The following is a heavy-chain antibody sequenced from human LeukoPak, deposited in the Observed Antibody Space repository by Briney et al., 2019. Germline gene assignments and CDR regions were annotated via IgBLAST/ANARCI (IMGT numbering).Heavy chain of an antibody. Sequence: PGGSLRLSCAASGFTFSSYAMSWVRQAPGKGLEWVSAIRGSGGSTYYADSVKGRFTISRDNSKNTLYLQMNSLRAEDTAVYYCAKDRKRYSEYSSSWDYWGQGTLVTVSS. D-gene: IGHD6-6*01. CDR2: IRGSGGST. CDR1: GFTFSSYA. CDR3: AKDRKRYSEYSSSWDY. V-gene: IGHV3-23*01. J-gene: IGHJ4*02.